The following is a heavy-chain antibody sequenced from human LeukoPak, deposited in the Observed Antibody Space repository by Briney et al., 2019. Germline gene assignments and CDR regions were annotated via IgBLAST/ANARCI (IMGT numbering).Heavy chain of an antibody. Sequence: GGSLRLSCAASGFTFSSYAMSWVRQAPGKGLEWVSAISDIGGSTYYADSVKGRFTISRDNSKNTLYLQMNSLRAEDTAVYYCAKVVGSGWYYGGSIWGQGTLVTVSS. V-gene: IGHV3-23*01. CDR1: GFTFSSYA. J-gene: IGHJ1*01. D-gene: IGHD6-19*01. CDR3: AKVVGSGWYYGGSI. CDR2: ISDIGGST.